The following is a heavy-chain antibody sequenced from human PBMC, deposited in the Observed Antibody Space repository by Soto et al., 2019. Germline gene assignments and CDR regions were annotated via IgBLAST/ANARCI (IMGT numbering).Heavy chain of an antibody. V-gene: IGHV1-8*01. CDR2: MNPNSGNT. CDR1: GYTFTSYD. J-gene: IGHJ3*02. CDR3: ARGINYYDSGDDAFDI. D-gene: IGHD3-10*01. Sequence: QVQLVQSGAEVKKPGASVKVSCKASGYTFTSYDINWVRQATGHGLEWMGWMNPNSGNTGYAQKFQGRVTMTWNTSMSTAYMELSSLRSEDTAVYYCARGINYYDSGDDAFDIWGQGTMVTVSS.